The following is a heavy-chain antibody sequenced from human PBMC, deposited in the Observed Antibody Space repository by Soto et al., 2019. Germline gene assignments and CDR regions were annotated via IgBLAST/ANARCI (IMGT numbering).Heavy chain of an antibody. Sequence: GGSLRLSCAASGFTFSKAIMNWVRQAPGKGLEWVGRIKKLSDGGKADYSSPVDGRFTISRDDSKSILYLQMNSLRADDTGIYYCATALRNNGNDYLFGVDIWDQGTTVTVSS. CDR3: ATALRNNGNDYLFGVDI. D-gene: IGHD1-20*01. V-gene: IGHV3-15*01. CDR1: GFTFSKAI. CDR2: IKKLSDGGKA. J-gene: IGHJ6*02.